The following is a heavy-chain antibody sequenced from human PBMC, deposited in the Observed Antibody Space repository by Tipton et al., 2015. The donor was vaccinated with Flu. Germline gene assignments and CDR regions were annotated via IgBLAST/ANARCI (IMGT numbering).Heavy chain of an antibody. CDR2: IGSSGDT. D-gene: IGHD6-13*01. V-gene: IGHV3-13*01. CDR3: ARGPLPDSNWYNGMDV. CDR1: GFTFSSYD. Sequence: SLRLSCAASGFTFSSYDMHWVRQTTGKGLQWVSGIGSSGDTYYAGSLKGRVTISRENAKNSVYLQMRSLSAGDTAVYYCARGPLPDSNWYNGMDVWGQGITVTVFS. J-gene: IGHJ6*02.